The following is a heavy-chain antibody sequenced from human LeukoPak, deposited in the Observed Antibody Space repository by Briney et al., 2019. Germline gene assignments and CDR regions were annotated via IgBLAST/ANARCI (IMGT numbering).Heavy chain of an antibody. V-gene: IGHV3-66*01. CDR3: ARDLYYDSSGYYPIDYFDY. CDR1: EFSVGSNY. Sequence: GGSLRLSCAASEFSVGSNYMTWVRQAPGKGLEWVSLIYSGGSTYYADSVKGRFTISRDNSKNTLYLQMNSLRAEDTAVYYCARDLYYDSSGYYPIDYFDYWGQGTLVTVSS. D-gene: IGHD3-22*01. CDR2: IYSGGST. J-gene: IGHJ4*02.